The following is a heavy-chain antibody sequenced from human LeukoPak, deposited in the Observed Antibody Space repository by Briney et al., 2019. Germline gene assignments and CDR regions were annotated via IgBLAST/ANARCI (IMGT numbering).Heavy chain of an antibody. Sequence: GGSLRLSCAASGFTVSSNYMIWVRQAPGKGLEWVSVIYSGGSTYYADSVKGRFTISRDNSKNTLYLQMNSLRAEDTAVYYCAREMATINSDAFDIWGQGTMVTVSS. CDR2: IYSGGST. J-gene: IGHJ3*02. CDR1: GFTVSSNY. CDR3: AREMATINSDAFDI. V-gene: IGHV3-66*01. D-gene: IGHD5-24*01.